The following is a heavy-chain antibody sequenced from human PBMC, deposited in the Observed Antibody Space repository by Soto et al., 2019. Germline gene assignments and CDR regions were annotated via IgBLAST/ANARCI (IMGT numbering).Heavy chain of an antibody. V-gene: IGHV1-8*01. D-gene: IGHD2-8*01. CDR3: ARRADGVYYYYYGMDV. CDR2: MNPNSGNT. CDR1: GYTFTSYD. Sequence: ASVKVSCKASGYTFTSYDSNWVRQATGQGLEWMGWMNPNSGNTGYAQKFQGRVTMTRSTSISTAYMELSSLRSEDTAVYYCARRADGVYYYYYGMDVWGQGTTVTVSS. J-gene: IGHJ6*02.